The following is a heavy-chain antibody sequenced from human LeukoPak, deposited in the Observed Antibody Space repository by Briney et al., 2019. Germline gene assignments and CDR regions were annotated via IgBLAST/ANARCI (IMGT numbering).Heavy chain of an antibody. V-gene: IGHV3-72*01. J-gene: IGHJ4*02. CDR2: TRNKANSYTT. CDR3: ARAVRYGSGSYLLYYFDY. Sequence: PGGSLRLSCAASGCTFSDHYMDWVRQAPGKGLEWVGRTRNKANSYTTEYAASGKGRFTISRDDSKNSLYLQMNSLKTEDTAVYYCARAVRYGSGSYLLYYFDYWGQGTLVTVSS. D-gene: IGHD3-10*01. CDR1: GCTFSDHY.